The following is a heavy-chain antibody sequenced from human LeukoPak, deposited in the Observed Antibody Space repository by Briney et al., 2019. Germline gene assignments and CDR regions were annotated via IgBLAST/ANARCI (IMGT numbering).Heavy chain of an antibody. CDR3: AVGYDILTGPDDAFDI. V-gene: IGHV4-59*01. CDR1: GGSISSYY. Sequence: PSETLSLTCTVSGGSISSYYWSWIRQPPGKGLEWIGYIYYSGSTNYNPSLKSRVTISVDTSKNQFSLKLSSVTAADTAVYYCAVGYDILTGPDDAFDIWGQGTMVTVSS. J-gene: IGHJ3*02. CDR2: IYYSGST. D-gene: IGHD3-9*01.